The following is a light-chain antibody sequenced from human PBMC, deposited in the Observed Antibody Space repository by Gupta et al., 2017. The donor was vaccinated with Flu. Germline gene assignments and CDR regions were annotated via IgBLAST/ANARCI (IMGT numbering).Light chain of an antibody. V-gene: IGKV1-39*01. CDR3: QQSFSPPYT. Sequence: DIQMTQSPSSLSASGGDRVTITCRASQNINGYLNWYQQKPGKAPKVLIYSARSLQSGVPSRFSGSGYGTDFSLTITSLQPEDFANYYCQQSFSPPYTFGQGTKVEI. CDR2: SAR. J-gene: IGKJ2*01. CDR1: QNINGY.